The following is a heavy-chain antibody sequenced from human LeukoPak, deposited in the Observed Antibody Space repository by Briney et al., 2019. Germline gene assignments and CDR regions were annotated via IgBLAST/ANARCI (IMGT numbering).Heavy chain of an antibody. CDR2: LNPRSGNA. Sequence: ASVKVSCKASGCTFISYNINWVRQATGQGLEWMGWLNPRSGNAVYLQKFQGRLTITRDTSTDTVYMDLSSLTAEDTAVYYCARGIPLGYCTYGVCYPPYYFDFWGQGTLVTASS. CDR1: GCTFISYN. V-gene: IGHV1-8*03. D-gene: IGHD2-8*01. J-gene: IGHJ4*02. CDR3: ARGIPLGYCTYGVCYPPYYFDF.